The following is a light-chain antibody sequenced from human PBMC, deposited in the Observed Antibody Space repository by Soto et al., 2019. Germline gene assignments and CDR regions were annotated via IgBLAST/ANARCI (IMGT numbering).Light chain of an antibody. CDR1: QSISNW. CDR2: PAP. Sequence: IQITQSPSSLSAYVGDRFTIIGRASQSISNWLAWYQQTPGTAPKLLIYPAPTLESGVPSRFSGSGSGTELTLPISSHQPDASAPYSCPHDIRYSFGGGTKVDIK. CDR3: PHDIRYS. J-gene: IGKJ4*01. V-gene: IGKV1-5*02.